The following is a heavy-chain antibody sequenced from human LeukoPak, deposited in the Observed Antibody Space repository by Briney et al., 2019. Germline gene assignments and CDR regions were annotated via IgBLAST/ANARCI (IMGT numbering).Heavy chain of an antibody. V-gene: IGHV4-39*07. Sequence: SETLSLTCTVSGGSISSSSYYWGWIRQPPGKGLEWIGSIYYSGSTNYNPSLKSRVTISVDTSKNQFSLKLSSVTAADTAVYYCARGGEDYDFWSGYYSIDYWGQGTLVTVSS. CDR2: IYYSGST. CDR1: GGSISSSSYY. CDR3: ARGGEDYDFWSGYYSIDY. D-gene: IGHD3-3*01. J-gene: IGHJ4*02.